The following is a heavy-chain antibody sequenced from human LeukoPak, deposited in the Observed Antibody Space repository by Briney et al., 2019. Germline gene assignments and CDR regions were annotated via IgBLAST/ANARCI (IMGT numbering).Heavy chain of an antibody. CDR3: ARGSDNLNAGLVGP. CDR1: GGSISSGSYY. V-gene: IGHV4-61*02. CDR2: IYTSGST. J-gene: IGHJ5*02. D-gene: IGHD1-20*01. Sequence: SETLSLTCTVSGGSISSGSYYWSWIRQPAGKGLEWIGRIYTSGSTNYNPSLKSRVTISVDTSKNQFSLKLSSVTAADTAVYFCARGSDNLNAGLVGPLGQGTLVTVSS.